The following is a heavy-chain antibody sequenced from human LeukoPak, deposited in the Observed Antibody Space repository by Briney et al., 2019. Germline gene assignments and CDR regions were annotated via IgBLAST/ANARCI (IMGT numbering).Heavy chain of an antibody. J-gene: IGHJ4*02. Sequence: PGGSLRLSCVASGFTFSSYAMNWVRQASGKGLEWVSGITDNGRKTYYADSVKGRFSISRDNSKNTLYLQMSDLRAEDTAVYYCAKITVATTPNYWGQGTLVTVSS. CDR1: GFTFSSYA. CDR3: AKITVATTPNY. CDR2: ITDNGRKT. D-gene: IGHD3-10*01. V-gene: IGHV3-23*01.